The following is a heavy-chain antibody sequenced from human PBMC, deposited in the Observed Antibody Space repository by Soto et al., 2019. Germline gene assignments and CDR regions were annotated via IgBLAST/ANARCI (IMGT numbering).Heavy chain of an antibody. CDR1: GFTFSRYW. Sequence: EVQLVESGGGLVQPGGSLRLSCAASGFTFSRYWMSWVRQAPGKGLEWVANIKQDGSEKYYVDSVKGRFTISRYNAKNSLYLQMNSLRAEDTAAYYCARDLGTGDFDYWGQGNLVTVSS. CDR3: ARDLGTGDFDY. D-gene: IGHD3-10*01. V-gene: IGHV3-7*03. CDR2: IKQDGSEK. J-gene: IGHJ4*02.